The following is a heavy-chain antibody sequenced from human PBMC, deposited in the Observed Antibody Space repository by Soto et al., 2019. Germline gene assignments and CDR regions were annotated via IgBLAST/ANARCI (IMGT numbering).Heavy chain of an antibody. J-gene: IGHJ6*02. V-gene: IGHV3-9*01. CDR3: AKGVRMAWNEMDV. CDR2: ITANSDRR. D-gene: IGHD1-1*01. Sequence: EVQLVESGGDLLQPGGSLRLSCAGFGFSVDDYTMHWVRQAPGKGLEWVSGITANSDRRAYAASVRGRFTVSKDSATNSLYLQMESLRIEDTALYYGAKGVRMAWNEMDVWGQGTAVIVSS. CDR1: GFSVDDYT.